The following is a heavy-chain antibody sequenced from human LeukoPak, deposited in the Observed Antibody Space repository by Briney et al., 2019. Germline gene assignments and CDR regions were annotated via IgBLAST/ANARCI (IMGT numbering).Heavy chain of an antibody. CDR1: GFTFGSYP. Sequence: GRSLRLSCAASGFTFGSYPMHWVRQAPGKGLEWVAVISEDGRNKYYADSVKGRFTISRGKSKNTLYLQMNSLRPEDTAVYYCARDTLIYGSGVNWFDPWGQGTLVTVSS. J-gene: IGHJ5*02. D-gene: IGHD3-10*01. CDR2: ISEDGRNK. CDR3: ARDTLIYGSGVNWFDP. V-gene: IGHV3-30*04.